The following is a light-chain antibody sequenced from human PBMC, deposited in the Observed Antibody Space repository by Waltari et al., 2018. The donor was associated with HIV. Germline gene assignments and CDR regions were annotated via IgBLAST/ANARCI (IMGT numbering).Light chain of an antibody. Sequence: TQSPGTLSLSPGERATLSCRASQSVSSSYLAWYQQRPGQAPRLLIYGASSRAAGIPDRFTGSGSGTDFTLTISRLEPEDFAVYYCQHFDTSLPKYTFGQGTKLEIK. CDR3: QHFDTSLPKYT. V-gene: IGKV3-20*01. J-gene: IGKJ2*01. CDR2: GAS. CDR1: QSVSSSY.